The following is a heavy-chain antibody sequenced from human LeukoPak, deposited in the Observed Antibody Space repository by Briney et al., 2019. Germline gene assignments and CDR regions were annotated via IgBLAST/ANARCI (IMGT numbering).Heavy chain of an antibody. CDR2: ISYSGST. Sequence: SETLSLTCTVSGGSIGSDYWNWIRQPPGKGLEWIGYISYSGSTNYNPSLKSRVTISGDTSKNQFSLKLSSVTAADTAVYYCARQADAYYDSSGYSAADAFDIWGQGTMVTVS. D-gene: IGHD3-22*01. J-gene: IGHJ3*02. CDR3: ARQADAYYDSSGYSAADAFDI. CDR1: GGSIGSDY. V-gene: IGHV4-59*08.